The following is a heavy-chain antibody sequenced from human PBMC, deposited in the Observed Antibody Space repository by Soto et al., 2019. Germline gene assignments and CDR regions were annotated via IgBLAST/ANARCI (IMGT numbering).Heavy chain of an antibody. CDR1: GFTFSSYA. CDR2: ISYDGSDI. Sequence: SLRLSCAASGFTFSSYAMSWVRQAPGKGLEWVAVISYDGSDIYYGDSGKGRFTISRDNSRNTLYLEMNSLQTEDTAVFYCARDQGRTVTRGDWFDPWGQGTLVTVSS. D-gene: IGHD6-19*01. V-gene: IGHV3-30-3*01. J-gene: IGHJ5*02. CDR3: ARDQGRTVTRGDWFDP.